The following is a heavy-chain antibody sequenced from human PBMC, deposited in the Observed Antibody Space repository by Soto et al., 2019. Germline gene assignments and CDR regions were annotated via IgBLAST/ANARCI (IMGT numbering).Heavy chain of an antibody. D-gene: IGHD3-22*01. CDR2: LYYSGST. CDR1: GGSMISYY. CDR3: VGSGYSPFDY. Sequence: PSETLSLTCTVSGGSMISYYWSWIRQPPGKGLEWIGSLYYSGSTYYNPSLKSRVTISVDTSKNQFSLKLSSVTAADTAVYYCVGSGYSPFDYWGQGTLVTVSS. J-gene: IGHJ4*02. V-gene: IGHV4-59*05.